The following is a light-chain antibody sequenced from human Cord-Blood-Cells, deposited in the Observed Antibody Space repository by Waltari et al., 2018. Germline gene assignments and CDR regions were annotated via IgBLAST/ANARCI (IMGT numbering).Light chain of an antibody. Sequence: QSALTQPASVSGSPGQSITISCTGTSSDVGGLNYVSWYQQPPGKPPKLMIYDVSKRPSGVSNRFSGSKSGNTASLTISGLQAEDEADYYCSSYTSSSTYVFGTGTKVTVL. J-gene: IGLJ1*01. CDR2: DVS. CDR3: SSYTSSSTYV. V-gene: IGLV2-14*01. CDR1: SSDVGGLNY.